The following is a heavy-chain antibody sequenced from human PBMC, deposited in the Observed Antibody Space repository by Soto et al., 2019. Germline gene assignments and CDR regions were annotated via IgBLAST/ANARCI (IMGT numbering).Heavy chain of an antibody. Sequence: GGSLRLSCAASGFTFSSYSMNWVRQAPGKGLEWVSSISSSSSYIYYADSVKGRFTISRDNAKNSLYLQMNSLRAEDTAVYYCASLRYYYGSGSYESYMDVWGKGTTVTVSS. J-gene: IGHJ6*03. CDR3: ASLRYYYGSGSYESYMDV. CDR2: ISSSSSYI. CDR1: GFTFSSYS. D-gene: IGHD3-10*01. V-gene: IGHV3-21*01.